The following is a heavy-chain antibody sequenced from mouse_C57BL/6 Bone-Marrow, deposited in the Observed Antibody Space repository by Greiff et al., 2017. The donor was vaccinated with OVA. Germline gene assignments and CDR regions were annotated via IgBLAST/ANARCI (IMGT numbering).Heavy chain of an antibody. J-gene: IGHJ2*01. Sequence: QVQLKESGAELARPGASVKMSCKASGYTFTSYTIHWVKQRPGQGLEWIGYIDHTNDYTNYKQKFKGKATLTADKSSSTAYMQLSSLTSEDSAVYYCTRGYYFDYWGQGTTLTVSS. CDR3: TRGYYFDY. V-gene: IGHV1-4*01. CDR1: GYTFTSYT. CDR2: IDHTNDYT.